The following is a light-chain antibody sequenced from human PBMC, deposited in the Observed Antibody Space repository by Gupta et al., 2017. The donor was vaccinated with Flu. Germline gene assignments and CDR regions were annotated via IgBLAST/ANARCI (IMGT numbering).Light chain of an antibody. CDR2: DAS. CDR1: QDINKY. Sequence: DIKMTQSPSSLSASVGYRVSITCQASQDINKYLNWYQQKAGKAPKLLIYDASNLEKGVPSRFSGSGSGTDFTFTISSRQPEDFATYYCQQEDNLPITFGGGTKVEIK. CDR3: QQEDNLPIT. V-gene: IGKV1-33*01. J-gene: IGKJ4*01.